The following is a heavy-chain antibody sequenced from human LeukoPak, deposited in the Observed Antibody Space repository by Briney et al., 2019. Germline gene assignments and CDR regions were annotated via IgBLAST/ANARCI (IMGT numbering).Heavy chain of an antibody. CDR2: SDGSGRLT. V-gene: IGHV3-23*01. J-gene: IGHJ4*02. Sequence: GGSLRLSCAASGFTFKNFAMSWVRQAPGRGLEWVSSSDGSGRLTYYDDSVKGRFTHSRDNSKDTLYLEMDSLRAEDSAVYYCARAISQFVIGGAAYWGQGTQVTVSS. CDR1: GFTFKNFA. CDR3: ARAISQFVIGGAAY. D-gene: IGHD3-10*01.